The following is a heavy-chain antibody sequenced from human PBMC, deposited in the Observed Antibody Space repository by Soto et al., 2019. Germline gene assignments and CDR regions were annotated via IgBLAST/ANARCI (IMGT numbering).Heavy chain of an antibody. CDR3: AKGSSGYYYHGMDV. Sequence: EVQLLESGGGLVQPGGSLRLSCAASGFTFSNYAMSWVRQAPGKGLEWVSAISGSGGSTYYADSVKGRFTISRDNSKNTLYLQMHSLRAEDTAVYYCAKGSSGYYYHGMDVWGQGTTVTVSS. CDR2: ISGSGGST. CDR1: GFTFSNYA. V-gene: IGHV3-23*01. D-gene: IGHD3-10*01. J-gene: IGHJ6*02.